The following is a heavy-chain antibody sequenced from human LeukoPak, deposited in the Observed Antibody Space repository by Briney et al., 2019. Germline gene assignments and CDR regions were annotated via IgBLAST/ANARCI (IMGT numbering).Heavy chain of an antibody. D-gene: IGHD3-10*01. V-gene: IGHV4-30-4*01. CDR1: GGSISSGDYD. Sequence: SETLSLTCTVSGGSISSGDYDWSWIRQPPGKGLEWFGYIYYSGSTYYNPSLKSRVTISVDTSKNQFSLKLSSVTAADTAVYYCARDYYGSGSHNWFDPWGQGTLVTVSS. CDR3: ARDYYGSGSHNWFDP. J-gene: IGHJ5*02. CDR2: IYYSGST.